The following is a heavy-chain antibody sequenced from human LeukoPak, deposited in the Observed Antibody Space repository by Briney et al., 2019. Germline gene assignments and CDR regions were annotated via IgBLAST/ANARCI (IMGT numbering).Heavy chain of an antibody. Sequence: ASVKVSCKASGYTFTGYYMHLVRQAPGQGLEWMGRINPNSGGTNYAQKFQGRVTMTRDTSISTAYMELSRLRSDDTAVYYCARERRYYYDSSGHYYPHYWGQGTLVTVSS. CDR2: INPNSGGT. V-gene: IGHV1-2*06. CDR3: ARERRYYYDSSGHYYPHY. CDR1: GYTFTGYY. D-gene: IGHD3-22*01. J-gene: IGHJ4*02.